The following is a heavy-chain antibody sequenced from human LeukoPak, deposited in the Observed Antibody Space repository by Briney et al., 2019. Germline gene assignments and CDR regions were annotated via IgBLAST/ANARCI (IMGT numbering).Heavy chain of an antibody. CDR2: ISGDGHGT. Sequence: GGSLRLSCVASGFTFDDYAMLWVRQAPGKGLEWVSLISGDGHGTYFADSVKGRFTISRDNSKKSLYLQMNSLRTEDTALYYCAKDLGAYAHFYLDNWGQGTLVTVSS. D-gene: IGHD3-3*02. V-gene: IGHV3-43*02. CDR1: GFTFDDYA. J-gene: IGHJ4*02. CDR3: AKDLGAYAHFYLDN.